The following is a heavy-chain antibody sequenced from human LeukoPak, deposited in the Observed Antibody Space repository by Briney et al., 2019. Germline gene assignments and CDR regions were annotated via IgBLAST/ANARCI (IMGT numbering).Heavy chain of an antibody. CDR3: ARRIGSGFYYFDY. V-gene: IGHV4-39*01. J-gene: IGHJ4*02. CDR1: GGSISSSSYY. Sequence: SETLSLTCTVSGGSISSSSYYWGWIRQPPGKGLEWIGNIHYGGSTYSNPSLKSRVSISVDTSKNQFSLELSSVTAADTAVYFCARRIGSGFYYFDYWGQGTLVTVSS. CDR2: IHYGGST. D-gene: IGHD3-10*01.